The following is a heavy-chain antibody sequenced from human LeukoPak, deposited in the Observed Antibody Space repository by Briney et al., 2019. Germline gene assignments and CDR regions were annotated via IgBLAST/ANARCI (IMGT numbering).Heavy chain of an antibody. D-gene: IGHD6-6*01. V-gene: IGHV4-38-2*02. J-gene: IGHJ6*03. CDR2: IYHSGST. CDR1: GYSISSGYY. CDR3: VREYSSSYYYYYYMDV. Sequence: SETLSLTCTVSGYSISSGYYWGWIRQPPGKGLEWIGSIYHSGSTYYNPSLKSRVTISVDTSKNQFSLKLSSVTAADTAVYYCVREYSSSYYYYYYMDVWGKGTTVTVSS.